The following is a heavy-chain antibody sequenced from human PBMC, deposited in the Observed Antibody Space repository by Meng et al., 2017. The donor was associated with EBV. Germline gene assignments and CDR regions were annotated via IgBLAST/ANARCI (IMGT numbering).Heavy chain of an antibody. CDR2: IRSKANSYAT. CDR1: GFTFSGSA. Sequence: EVQVVESGGGLVQPGGSLNLSCAASGFTFSGSAMHWVRQAAGKGLEWVGRIRSKANSYATAYAASVKGRFTISRDDSKNTAYLQMNSLKTEDTAVYYCTRLDGSYIYYWGQGTLVTVSS. V-gene: IGHV3-73*02. CDR3: TRLDGSYIYY. J-gene: IGHJ4*02. D-gene: IGHD1-26*01.